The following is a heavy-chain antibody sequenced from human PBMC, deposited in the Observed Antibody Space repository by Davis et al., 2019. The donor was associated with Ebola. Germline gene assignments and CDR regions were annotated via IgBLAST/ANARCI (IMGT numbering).Heavy chain of an antibody. CDR3: ASLSIAVAGSEDY. Sequence: GESLKISCAASGFTFSSYGMHWVRQAPGKGLEWVAVISYDGSNKYYADSVKGRFTISRDNSKNTLYLQMNSLRAEDTAVYYCASLSIAVAGSEDYWGQGTLVTVSS. CDR2: ISYDGSNK. D-gene: IGHD6-19*01. J-gene: IGHJ4*02. V-gene: IGHV3-30*03. CDR1: GFTFSSYG.